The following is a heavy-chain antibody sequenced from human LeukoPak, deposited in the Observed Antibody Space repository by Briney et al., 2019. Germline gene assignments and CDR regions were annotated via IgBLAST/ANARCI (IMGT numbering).Heavy chain of an antibody. CDR1: GGSISSYY. Sequence: SSETLSLTCTVSGGSISSYYWSWIRQPAGKGLEWIGYIYYSGSTNYNPSLKSRVTISVDTSKNQFSLKLSSVTAADTAVYYCARFDYDSDWFDPWGQGTLVTVSS. CDR2: IYYSGST. V-gene: IGHV4-59*01. D-gene: IGHD4-17*01. J-gene: IGHJ5*02. CDR3: ARFDYDSDWFDP.